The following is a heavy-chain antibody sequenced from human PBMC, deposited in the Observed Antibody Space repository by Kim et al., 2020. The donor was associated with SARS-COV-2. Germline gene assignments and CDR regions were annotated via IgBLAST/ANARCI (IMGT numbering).Heavy chain of an antibody. CDR3: ARDSGYSSSWY. J-gene: IGHJ4*02. CDR2: T. D-gene: IGHD6-13*01. V-gene: IGHV1-2*02. Sequence: TNYAQKFQGRVTMTRDTSISTAYMELSRLRSDDTAVYYCARDSGYSSSWYWGQGTLVTVSS.